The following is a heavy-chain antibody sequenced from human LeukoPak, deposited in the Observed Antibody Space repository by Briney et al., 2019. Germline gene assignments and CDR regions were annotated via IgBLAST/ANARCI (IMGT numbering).Heavy chain of an antibody. CDR1: GGSISSYY. V-gene: IGHV4-59*08. D-gene: IGHD2-2*01. J-gene: IGHJ6*02. Sequence: SSETLSLTCTVSGGSISSYYWSWIRQSPGKGLEWIGYISYSGSTTYNPSLKSRVAISVDTSKNQFSLKLSSVTAADTAVYFCARQSTAPPLYYYYGMDVWGQGTAVTVSS. CDR2: ISYSGST. CDR3: ARQSTAPPLYYYYGMDV.